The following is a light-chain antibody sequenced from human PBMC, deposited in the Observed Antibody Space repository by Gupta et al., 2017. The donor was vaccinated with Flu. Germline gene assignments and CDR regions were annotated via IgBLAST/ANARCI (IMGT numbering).Light chain of an antibody. V-gene: IGKV3-15*01. CDR1: ETINRD. Sequence: VMTQSPGTVSASPGERVTLSCGASETINRDLAWYQQKPGQAPRLLIYDASKRATGVPDRFSGSGSGTDFTLTISGRQSEDFAVYFCQEYHDWPPWTFGQGTKVEV. CDR3: QEYHDWPPWT. J-gene: IGKJ1*01. CDR2: DAS.